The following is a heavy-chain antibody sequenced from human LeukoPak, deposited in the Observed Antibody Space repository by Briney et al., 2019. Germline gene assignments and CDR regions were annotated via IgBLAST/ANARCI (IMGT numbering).Heavy chain of an antibody. CDR1: GFTFSSST. CDR3: VAERYSDGCCWFDP. CDR2: IGLGSGDT. D-gene: IGHD6-25*01. Sequence: GTSVTVSCKTSGFTFSSSTVQWVRQARGQRLAWLGWIGLGSGDTKYAQRVQERLTLTRDMSTNTAYMELSSLRSEDTAVYYCVAERYSDGCCWFDPWGQGTLVTVSS. V-gene: IGHV1-58*01. J-gene: IGHJ5*02.